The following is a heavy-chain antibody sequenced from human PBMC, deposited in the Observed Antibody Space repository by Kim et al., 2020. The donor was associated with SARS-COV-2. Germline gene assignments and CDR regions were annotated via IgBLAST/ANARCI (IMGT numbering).Heavy chain of an antibody. CDR3: ARLLWEGQQLVSSPFDY. D-gene: IGHD6-13*01. J-gene: IGHJ4*02. CDR1: GFTFSSYW. CDR2: IKQDGSEK. V-gene: IGHV3-7*03. Sequence: GGSLRLSCAASGFTFSSYWMSWVRQAPGKGLEWVANIKQDGSEKYYVDSVKGRFTISRDNAKNSLYLQMNSLRAEDTAVYYCARLLWEGQQLVSSPFDYWGQGTLVTVSS.